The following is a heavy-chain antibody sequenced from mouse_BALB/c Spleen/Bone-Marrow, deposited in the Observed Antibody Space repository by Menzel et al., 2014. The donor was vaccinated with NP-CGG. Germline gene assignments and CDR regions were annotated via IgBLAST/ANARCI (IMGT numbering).Heavy chain of an antibody. J-gene: IGHJ1*01. CDR1: GFTFTDYY. CDR2: IRNKVKGYTT. V-gene: IGHV7-3*02. CDR3: ARDENVGIYWYFDV. Sequence: EVQLVESGGGLVQPGGSLRLSCAASGFTFTDYYISWVRQPPGKALEWLGFIRNKVKGYTTDYSASVKGQFTISRDNSQSISYLQMNTLRAEDSATYYCARDENVGIYWYFDVWGAGTTVTVSS.